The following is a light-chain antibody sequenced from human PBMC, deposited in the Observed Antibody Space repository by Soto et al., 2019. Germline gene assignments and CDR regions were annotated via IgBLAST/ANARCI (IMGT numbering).Light chain of an antibody. CDR3: QQYNSYSET. J-gene: IGKJ2*01. CDR1: QSISSW. Sequence: DIQMTQSPSTLSASVGDRVTITCRASQSISSWLAWYQQKPGKAPKLLIYKASSLASGVPSRFSGSGSGTEFTLTISRLQPDDFANYYCQQYNSYSETFGQGTKLEIK. V-gene: IGKV1-5*03. CDR2: KAS.